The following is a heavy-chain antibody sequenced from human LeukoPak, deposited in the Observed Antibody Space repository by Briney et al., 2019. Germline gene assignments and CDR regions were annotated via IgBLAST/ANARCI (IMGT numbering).Heavy chain of an antibody. CDR1: GFSVSSNY. D-gene: IGHD3-10*01. J-gene: IGHJ4*02. CDR2: IYSGDST. V-gene: IGHV3-53*05. Sequence: GGSLRVSCAASGFSVSSNYMSWVRQAPGKGLEWVSVIYSGDSTNYTDPVKGRFTISRDNSKNTLYLQMNSLRAEDTAVYYCARDHSMVRGVISYFDYWGQGTLVTVSS. CDR3: ARDHSMVRGVISYFDY.